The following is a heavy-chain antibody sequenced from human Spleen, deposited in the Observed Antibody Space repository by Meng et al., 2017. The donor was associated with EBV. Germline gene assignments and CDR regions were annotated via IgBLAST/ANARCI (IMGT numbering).Heavy chain of an antibody. V-gene: IGHV3-23*01. Sequence: VQLWGLGGGLGQPGGTLRLSCTASGLTFRNYGMTWVRQAPGKGLEWVSSINTSGGNTHYADSVEGRFTISRDNSKNTLYLQMNSLRAEDTAVYYCANQLWDGGEWGQGTLVTVSS. D-gene: IGHD3-16*01. CDR1: GLTFRNYG. CDR2: INTSGGNT. J-gene: IGHJ4*02. CDR3: ANQLWDGGE.